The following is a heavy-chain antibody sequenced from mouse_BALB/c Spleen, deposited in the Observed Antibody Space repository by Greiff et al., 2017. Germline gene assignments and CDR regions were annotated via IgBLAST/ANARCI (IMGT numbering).Heavy chain of an antibody. CDR3: ARELYGYDGGFAY. J-gene: IGHJ3*01. CDR2: IWAGGST. D-gene: IGHD2-2*01. Sequence: VMLVESGPGLVAPSQSLSITCTVSGFSLTSYGVHWVRQPPGKGLEWLGVIWAGGSTNYNSALMSRLSISKDNSKSQVFLKMNSLQTDDTAMYYCARELYGYDGGFAYWGQGTLVTVSA. V-gene: IGHV2-9*02. CDR1: GFSLTSYG.